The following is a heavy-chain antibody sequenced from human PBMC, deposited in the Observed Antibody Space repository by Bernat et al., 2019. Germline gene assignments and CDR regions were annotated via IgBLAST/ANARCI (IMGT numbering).Heavy chain of an antibody. CDR2: IYYSGST. CDR1: GGSISSSSYY. CDR3: ASLPDLWFGELLTLP. Sequence: QLQLQESGPGLVKPSETLSLTCTVSGGSISSSSYYWGWFRQPPGKGLDWIGSIYYSGSTYYNPSLKSRVTISVDTSKNQFSLKLSSVTAADTAVYYCASLPDLWFGELLTLPWGQGTMVTVSS. J-gene: IGHJ3*01. V-gene: IGHV4-39*01. D-gene: IGHD3-10*01.